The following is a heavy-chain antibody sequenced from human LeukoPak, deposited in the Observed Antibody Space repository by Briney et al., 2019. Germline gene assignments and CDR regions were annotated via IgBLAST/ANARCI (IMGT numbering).Heavy chain of an antibody. CDR3: ARRIGYRSGGSCYDNWFDP. V-gene: IGHV5-51*01. D-gene: IGHD2-15*01. CDR1: GYSFTSYW. CDR2: IYPGDSDT. J-gene: IGHJ5*02. Sequence: GESLKISCKGSGYSFTSYWIGWVRQMPGKGLEWMGIIYPGDSDTRYSPSFQGQVTISADKSISTAYLQWSSLKASDTAMYYCARRIGYRSGGSCYDNWFDPWGQGTLVTVSS.